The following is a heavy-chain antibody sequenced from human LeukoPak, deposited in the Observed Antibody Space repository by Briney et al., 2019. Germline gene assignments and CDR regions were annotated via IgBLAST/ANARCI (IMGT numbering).Heavy chain of an antibody. CDR1: GFTFDDYA. J-gene: IGHJ4*02. CDR2: ISWNSGSI. D-gene: IGHD3-9*01. CDR3: AKDIDFDWLLPNFDY. Sequence: GRSLRLSCAASGFTFDDYAMHWVRQAPGKGLEWVSGISWNSGSIGYADSVKGRFTISRDNAKNSLYLQMNSLRAEDTALYYCAKDIDFDWLLPNFDYWGQGTLVTVSS. V-gene: IGHV3-9*01.